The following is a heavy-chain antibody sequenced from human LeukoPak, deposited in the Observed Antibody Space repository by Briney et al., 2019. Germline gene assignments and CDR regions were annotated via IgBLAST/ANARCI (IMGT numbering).Heavy chain of an antibody. V-gene: IGHV3-23*01. CDR1: GFTFSSYA. CDR2: ISGSGGST. D-gene: IGHD6-13*01. Sequence: GGSLRLSCAASGFTFSSYAMSWVRQAPGKGLEWVSAISGSGGSTYYADSVKGRFTISRDNSKNTLYLQMNSLRAEDTAVYYCARARAAGTPYYYYGMDVWGQGTTVTVSS. J-gene: IGHJ6*02. CDR3: ARARAAGTPYYYYGMDV.